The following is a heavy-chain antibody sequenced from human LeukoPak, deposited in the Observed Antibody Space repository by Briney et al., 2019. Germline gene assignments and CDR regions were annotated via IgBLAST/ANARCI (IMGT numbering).Heavy chain of an antibody. D-gene: IGHD6-19*01. CDR2: IIPNSGVT. CDR1: GYTFTGSY. Sequence: ASVKVSCKASGYTFTGSYMHWVRQAPGQGLEWMGWIIPNSGVTNYAQKFQGRVTLTRDTSISTAYMELSRLTSDDTAVYYCARDLGRDGSGWYPYHDYWGQGTRVTVSS. V-gene: IGHV1-2*02. CDR3: ARDLGRDGSGWYPYHDY. J-gene: IGHJ4*02.